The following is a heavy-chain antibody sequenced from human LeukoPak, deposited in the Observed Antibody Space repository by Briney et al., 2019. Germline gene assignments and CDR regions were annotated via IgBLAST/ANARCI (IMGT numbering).Heavy chain of an antibody. J-gene: IGHJ4*02. V-gene: IGHV4-59*01. D-gene: IGHD6-19*01. CDR2: IHYRGST. CDR1: GGSINGYY. CDR3: AAEFDNEQWLDWDY. Sequence: PSETLSLTCTVSGGSINGYYWNWIRQAPGKGLEWIGYIHYRGSTNYNPSLKSRVTISADTSENQFSLKLSSVTAADTAVYYCAAEFDNEQWLDWDYWGRGTLVTVSS.